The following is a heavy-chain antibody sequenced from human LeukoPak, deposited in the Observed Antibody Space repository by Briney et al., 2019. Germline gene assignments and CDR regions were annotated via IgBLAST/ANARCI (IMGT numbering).Heavy chain of an antibody. Sequence: PSETPSLTCTVSGGSISSSSYYWGWIRQPPGKGLEWIGSIYYSGSTYYNPSLKSRVTISVDTSRNQFSLELSSVTAADTAVYYCVRQTRDGYNYHYWGQGTLVTVSS. V-gene: IGHV4-39*01. J-gene: IGHJ4*02. D-gene: IGHD5-24*01. CDR2: IYYSGST. CDR3: VRQTRDGYNYHY. CDR1: GGSISSSSYY.